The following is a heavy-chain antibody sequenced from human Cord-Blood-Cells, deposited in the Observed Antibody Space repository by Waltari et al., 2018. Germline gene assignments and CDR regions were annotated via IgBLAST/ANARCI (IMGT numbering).Heavy chain of an antibody. CDR3: ARGLYNWNDAPFDY. CDR1: GGSFSGYY. Sequence: VQLQQWGAGLLKPSETLSLTCAVYGGSFSGYYWSWISQPPGKGLEWIGEINHSGSTNYNPSLKSRVTISVDTSKNQFSLKLGSVTAADTAVYYCARGLYNWNDAPFDYWGQGTLVTVSS. V-gene: IGHV4-34*01. J-gene: IGHJ4*02. D-gene: IGHD1-20*01. CDR2: INHSGST.